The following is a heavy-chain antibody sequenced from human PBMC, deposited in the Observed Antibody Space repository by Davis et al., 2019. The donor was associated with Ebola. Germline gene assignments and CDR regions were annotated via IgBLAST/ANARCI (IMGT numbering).Heavy chain of an antibody. Sequence: GESLKISCVDSGFSFDTHWMNWVRQAPGKGLEWVANIKQDGSEKNYVDSVRGRFIISRDNAKNSLYLQMNSLRAEDTAVYYCAKGGGTSSSDFRRTWGQGTLVTVSS. J-gene: IGHJ5*02. CDR2: IKQDGSEK. V-gene: IGHV3-7*03. D-gene: IGHD6-6*01. CDR3: AKGGGTSSSDFRRT. CDR1: GFSFDTHW.